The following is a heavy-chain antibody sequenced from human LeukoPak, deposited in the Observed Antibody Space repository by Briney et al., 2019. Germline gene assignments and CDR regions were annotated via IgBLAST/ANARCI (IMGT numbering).Heavy chain of an antibody. D-gene: IGHD3-22*01. CDR1: GYSFTSYW. V-gene: IGHV5-51*01. J-gene: IGHJ4*02. CDR3: ARHFYDGSGYFLDF. CDR2: IYPGDSDT. Sequence: GESLKISCKGSGYSFTSYWIGWLRQMPGKGLEWMGIIYPGDSDTRYRPSFQGQITISADKSISTAYLQWSSLKASDTAMYYCARHFYDGSGYFLDFWAKENLHSVS.